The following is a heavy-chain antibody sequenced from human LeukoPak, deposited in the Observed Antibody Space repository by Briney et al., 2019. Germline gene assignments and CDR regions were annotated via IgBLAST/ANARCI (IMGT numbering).Heavy chain of an antibody. D-gene: IGHD2-21*01. CDR1: GGSFSGYY. J-gene: IGHJ4*02. V-gene: IGHV4-34*01. CDR3: TRDSPNEVMLWWSIDY. CDR2: INHSGST. Sequence: SETLSLTCAVYGGSFSGYYWSWIRQPPGKGLEWIGEINHSGSTNYNPSLKSRVTISVDTSKNQFSLKLSSVTAADTAVYYCTRDSPNEVMLWWSIDYWGQGTLVTVSS.